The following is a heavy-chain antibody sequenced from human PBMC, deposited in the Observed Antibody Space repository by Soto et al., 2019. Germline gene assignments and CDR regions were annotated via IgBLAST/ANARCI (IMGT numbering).Heavy chain of an antibody. CDR1: GGSVSSGSYY. CDR3: ARDLPLKTNAMLSARGSGSYHA. J-gene: IGHJ5*02. Sequence: QVQLQESGPGLVKPSETLSLTCTVSGGSVSSGSYYWSWIRQPPGKGLEWIGYIYYSGSTNYNPSPKSRVTISVDTSKNQFSLKLSTVTAADTAVYYCARDLPLKTNAMLSARGSGSYHAWGRGSLVTVSS. D-gene: IGHD3-10*01. CDR2: IYYSGST. V-gene: IGHV4-61*01.